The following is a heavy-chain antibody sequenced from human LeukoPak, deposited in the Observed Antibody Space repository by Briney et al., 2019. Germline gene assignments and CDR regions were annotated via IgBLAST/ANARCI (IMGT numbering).Heavy chain of an antibody. J-gene: IGHJ4*02. CDR3: ARESSVAGTRHDGFDY. Sequence: ASVKVSCKASGYTFTGYYMHWVRQAPGQGLEWMGWINPNSGGTNYAQKFQGRVTMTRDTSISTAYMELSRLRSDDTAVYYCARESSVAGTRHDGFDYWGQGTLVTVSS. D-gene: IGHD6-19*01. V-gene: IGHV1-2*02. CDR1: GYTFTGYY. CDR2: INPNSGGT.